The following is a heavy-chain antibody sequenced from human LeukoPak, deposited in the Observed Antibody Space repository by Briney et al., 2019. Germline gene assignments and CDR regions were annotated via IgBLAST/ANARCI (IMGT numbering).Heavy chain of an antibody. CDR1: GFTSSSYA. D-gene: IGHD6-19*01. CDR3: AKSNGYISYYFDY. CDR2: ISGSGGST. V-gene: IGHV3-23*01. J-gene: IGHJ4*02. Sequence: PGGCLRLSCAASGFTSSSYAMSGGRQAPGKGVGWVSAISGSGGSTYYADSVKGGFTISRESAKNTLYLEMNRWRAEDTAVYDSAKSNGYISYYFDYWGQGTLVTVSS.